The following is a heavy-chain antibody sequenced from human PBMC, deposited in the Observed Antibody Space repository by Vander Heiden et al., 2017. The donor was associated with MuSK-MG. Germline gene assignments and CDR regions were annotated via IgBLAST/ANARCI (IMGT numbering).Heavy chain of an antibody. D-gene: IGHD4-17*01. CDR1: GGSISSGGYS. Sequence: QLQLQESGSGLVKPSQTLSLTCAVSGGSISSGGYSWSWIRQPPGKGLEWIGYIYHSGSTYYNPSLKSRVTISVDRSKNQCSLKRSSVTAADTAVYYCARGLNERPTTVTPFDYWGQGTLVTVSS. J-gene: IGHJ4*02. CDR2: IYHSGST. CDR3: ARGLNERPTTVTPFDY. V-gene: IGHV4-30-2*01.